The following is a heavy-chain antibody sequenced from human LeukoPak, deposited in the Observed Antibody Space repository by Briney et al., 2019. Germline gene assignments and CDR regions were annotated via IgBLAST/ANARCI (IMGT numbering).Heavy chain of an antibody. Sequence: GGSLRLSCAVSGFTFRSYGMPWVRQIPGKELVWVSHINTDGSRTMYADSVKGRFTIARDNALNTVDLQMNSLRVEDTAVYYCARDGHNYGTDHWGQGILVTVSS. CDR2: INTDGSRT. CDR1: GFTFRSYG. V-gene: IGHV3-74*03. D-gene: IGHD5-18*01. CDR3: ARDGHNYGTDH. J-gene: IGHJ5*02.